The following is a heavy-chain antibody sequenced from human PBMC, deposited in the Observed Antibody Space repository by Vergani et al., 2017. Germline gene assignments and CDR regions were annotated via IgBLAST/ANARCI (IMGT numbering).Heavy chain of an antibody. Sequence: QVQLLQWGGGLLKPSETLSLTCVVNGESFTSYHWTWIRQSPGEGLEWVGDIDHTGRPDYNPSLKSRLTMSVDKSRNQFSLTLNSVTATDTAIYFCARVNTETNGHLYYYYYMDVWGQGTAVTVS. CDR2: IDHTGRP. V-gene: IGHV4-34*01. D-gene: IGHD4-11*01. CDR1: GESFTSYH. CDR3: ARVNTETNGHLYYYYYMDV. J-gene: IGHJ6*03.